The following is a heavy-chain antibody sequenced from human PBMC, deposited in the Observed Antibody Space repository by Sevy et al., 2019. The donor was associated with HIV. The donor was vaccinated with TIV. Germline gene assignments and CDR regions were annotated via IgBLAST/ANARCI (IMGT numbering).Heavy chain of an antibody. V-gene: IGHV3-9*01. CDR1: GFTFDDYA. D-gene: IGHD6-13*01. CDR2: ISWNSGSI. CDR3: AKDIERWQQLLTDY. J-gene: IGHJ4*02. Sequence: GGSLRLSCAASGFTFDDYAMHWVRQAPGKGLEWVSGISWNSGSIGYADSVKGRFTISRDNAKNSLYLQMNSLRAEDTALYYCAKDIERWQQLLTDYWGQGTLVTVSS.